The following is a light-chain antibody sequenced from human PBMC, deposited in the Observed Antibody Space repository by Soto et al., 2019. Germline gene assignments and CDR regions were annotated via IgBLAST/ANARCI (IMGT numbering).Light chain of an antibody. J-gene: IGLJ1*01. V-gene: IGLV1-40*01. CDR2: SFT. CDR3: QSYDSSLRGYV. Sequence: QAVVTQPPSVSGAPGQRVIISCTGTSSNIGAGYDVSWYQQLPGTAPKLLIYSFTTRPSGVPDRFSGSKSGTSASLAVTGLQADDEADYYCQSYDSSLRGYVFGSGTKVTVL. CDR1: SSNIGAGYD.